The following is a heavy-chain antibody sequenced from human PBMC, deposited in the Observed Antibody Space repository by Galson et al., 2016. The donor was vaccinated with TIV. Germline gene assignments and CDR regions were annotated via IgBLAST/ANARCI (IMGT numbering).Heavy chain of an antibody. J-gene: IGHJ3*02. D-gene: IGHD4-23*01. V-gene: IGHV3-23*01. Sequence: SLRLSCAASGFTFNNYAMHWVRQAPGKGLEWVSGISGSGGITYIAESVKGWLATSRDNSRDTLYLQLNSLRAEDTAVYYCAKRRNYGGDALESWGQGTMVTVSS. CDR3: AKRRNYGGDALES. CDR1: GFTFNNYA. CDR2: ISGSGGIT.